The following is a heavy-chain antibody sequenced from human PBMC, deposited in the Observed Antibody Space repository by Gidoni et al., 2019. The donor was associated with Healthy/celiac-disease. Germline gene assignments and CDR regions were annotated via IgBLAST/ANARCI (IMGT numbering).Heavy chain of an antibody. CDR2: ISAYNGTT. D-gene: IGHD6-13*01. Sequence: QVQLVQSGAEVKKPGASVTVSCKASGYTSTSYGISWVRQAPGQGLEWMGWISAYNGTTNYAQKLHGRVTMTTDTSTSTAYMELRSLRSDETAVYYCASSVVAGIAAAGSYYYYYGMDVWGQGTTVTVSS. J-gene: IGHJ6*02. CDR1: GYTSTSYG. V-gene: IGHV1-18*01. CDR3: ASSVVAGIAAAGSYYYYYGMDV.